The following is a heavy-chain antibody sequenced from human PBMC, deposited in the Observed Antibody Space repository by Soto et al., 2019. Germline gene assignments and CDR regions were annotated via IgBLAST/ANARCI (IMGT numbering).Heavy chain of an antibody. Sequence: QITLKESGPTLVKPTQTLTLTCTFSGFSLSSTRMAVGWIRQPPGKALEWLALIYWDDDKRYSPFLKSRLTITQDTSKNQVVLTMSNMDPVDTARYYWAHIVVAGLGYYFDYWGQGTLVTVSS. V-gene: IGHV2-5*02. CDR2: IYWDDDK. J-gene: IGHJ4*02. D-gene: IGHD6-19*01. CDR3: AHIVVAGLGYYFDY. CDR1: GFSLSSTRMA.